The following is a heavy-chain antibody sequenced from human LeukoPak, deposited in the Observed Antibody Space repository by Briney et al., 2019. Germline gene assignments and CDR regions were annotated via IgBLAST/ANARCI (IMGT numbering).Heavy chain of an antibody. D-gene: IGHD6-13*01. CDR2: INHSGST. J-gene: IGHJ3*02. Sequence: SETLSLTCAVYGGSFSGYYWSWIRQPPGKGLEWIGEINHSGSTNYNPSLKSRVTISVDTSQNQFSLKLSSVTAADTAVYYCASIRIAAARKAFDIWGQGTMVTVSS. V-gene: IGHV4-34*01. CDR1: GGSFSGYY. CDR3: ASIRIAAARKAFDI.